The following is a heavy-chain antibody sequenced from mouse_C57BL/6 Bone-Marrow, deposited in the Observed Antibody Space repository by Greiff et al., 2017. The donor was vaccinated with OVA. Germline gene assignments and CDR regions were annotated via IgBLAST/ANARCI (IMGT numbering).Heavy chain of an antibody. V-gene: IGHV5-15*01. Sequence: EVKLVESGGGLVQPGGSLKLSCAASGFTFSDYGMAWVRQAPRKGPEWVAFISNLAYSIYYADTVTGRFTISRENAKNTLYLEMSSLRSEDTAMYYCARRDYYGSSAWFAYWGQGTLVTVSA. CDR1: GFTFSDYG. CDR3: ARRDYYGSSAWFAY. D-gene: IGHD1-1*01. CDR2: ISNLAYSI. J-gene: IGHJ3*01.